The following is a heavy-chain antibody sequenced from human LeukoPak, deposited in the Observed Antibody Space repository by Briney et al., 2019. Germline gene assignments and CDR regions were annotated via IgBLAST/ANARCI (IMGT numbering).Heavy chain of an antibody. J-gene: IGHJ4*02. CDR1: GVSISTNTW. CDR2: IFHSGST. CDR3: ARGLSGGVAFDR. V-gene: IGHV4-4*02. D-gene: IGHD1-26*01. Sequence: PSGTLSLTCAVSGVSISTNTWWSWVRQPPGKGLEWIGEIFHSGSTNYNPSLKSRVTISVDTSKNQFSLKLSSVTAADTAVYYCARGLSGGVAFDRWGRGILVTVSS.